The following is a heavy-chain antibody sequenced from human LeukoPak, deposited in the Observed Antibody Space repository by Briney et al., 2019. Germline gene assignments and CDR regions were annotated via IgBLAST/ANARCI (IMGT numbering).Heavy chain of an antibody. J-gene: IGHJ4*02. CDR3: ARLPVGAIYFDDY. CDR1: GYTFSSYY. V-gene: IGHV1-46*01. D-gene: IGHD1-26*01. CDR2: INPSGGST. Sequence: ASVKVSCKASGYTFSSYYMYWVRQAPGQGLEWMGIINPSGGSTSYAQKFQGRVTMTRDMSTSTVYMELSSLRSEDTAVYYCARLPVGAIYFDDYWGQGTLVTVSS.